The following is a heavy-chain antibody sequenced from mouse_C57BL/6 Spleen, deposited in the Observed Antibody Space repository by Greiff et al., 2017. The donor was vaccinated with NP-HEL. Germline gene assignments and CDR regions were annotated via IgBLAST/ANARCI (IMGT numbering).Heavy chain of an antibody. D-gene: IGHD4-1*01. CDR1: GYAFSSYW. CDR2: IYPGDGDT. V-gene: IGHV1-80*01. CDR3: ARGWDDAMDY. Sequence: VKLMESGAELVKPGASVKISCKASGYAFSSYWMNWVKQRPGKGLEWIGQIYPGDGDTNYNGKFKGKDTLTADKSSSTAYMQLSSLTSEDSAVYFCARGWDDAMDYWGQGTSVTVSA. J-gene: IGHJ4*01.